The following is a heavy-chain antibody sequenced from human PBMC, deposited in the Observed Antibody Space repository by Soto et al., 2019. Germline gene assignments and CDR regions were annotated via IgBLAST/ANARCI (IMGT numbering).Heavy chain of an antibody. CDR2: IASRSNYI. Sequence: GGSLRLSCVASGFTFSYYNMNWLRQTPGKGLEWVSSIASRSNYIYYADSLKGRFTVSRDNARNSLYLQVDNLRAEDTAVYYCARNRRIAVEMDVWGQGTTVTVSS. CDR3: ARNRRIAVEMDV. V-gene: IGHV3-21*01. J-gene: IGHJ6*02. D-gene: IGHD2-21*01. CDR1: GFTFSYYN.